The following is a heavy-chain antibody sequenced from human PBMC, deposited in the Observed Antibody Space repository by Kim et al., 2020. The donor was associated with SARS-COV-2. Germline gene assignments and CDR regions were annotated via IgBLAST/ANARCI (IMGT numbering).Heavy chain of an antibody. Sequence: KFYVDSVKGRFTISRDNAKNSLYLQMDSLRAEDTAVYHCARVMNDNDVGDRWGQGTRVSVSS. CDR2: K. CDR3: ARVMNDNDVGDR. J-gene: IGHJ5*02. V-gene: IGHV3-7*01. D-gene: IGHD1-1*01.